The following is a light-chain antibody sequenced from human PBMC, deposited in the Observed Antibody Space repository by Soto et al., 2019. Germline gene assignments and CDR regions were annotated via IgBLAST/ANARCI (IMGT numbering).Light chain of an antibody. V-gene: IGKV1-6*01. CDR2: AAS. CDR1: QDIRNE. Sequence: AIPMTQSPSSLSASIGDRVTITCRASQDIRNELGWYQQKPGKAPKLLISAASSLEDGVPSRFSGSGSGTDFTLTISSLRPEDFATYFCLQDYNYPRTFGQGTKVEIK. CDR3: LQDYNYPRT. J-gene: IGKJ1*01.